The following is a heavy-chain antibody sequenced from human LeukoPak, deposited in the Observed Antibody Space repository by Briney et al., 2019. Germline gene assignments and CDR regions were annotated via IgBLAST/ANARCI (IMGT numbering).Heavy chain of an antibody. D-gene: IGHD6-13*01. CDR3: ARARRIAAAGNMREWAFDI. V-gene: IGHV1-69*04. CDR1: GGTFSSYA. J-gene: IGHJ3*02. CDR2: IIPILGIA. Sequence: GASVKVSCKASGGTFSSYAISWVRQAPGRGLEWMGRIIPILGIANYAQKFQGRVTITADKSTSTAYMELSSLRSEDTAVYYCARARRIAAAGNMREWAFDIWGQGTMVTVSS.